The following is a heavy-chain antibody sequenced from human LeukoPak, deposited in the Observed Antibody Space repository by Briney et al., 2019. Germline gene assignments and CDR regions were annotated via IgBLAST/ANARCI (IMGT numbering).Heavy chain of an antibody. J-gene: IGHJ4*02. CDR2: IKPDGSTT. CDR3: ARVSSLWSFDS. D-gene: IGHD2-21*01. Sequence: GGSLRLSCAAPGFTFSAYWMHWVRQTPGKGLVWVSRIKPDGSTTAYADAVKGRFTISRDNARNTLYLPLNSLGAEDTAIYYCARVSSLWSFDSWGQGTLVTVSS. V-gene: IGHV3-74*01. CDR1: GFTFSAYW.